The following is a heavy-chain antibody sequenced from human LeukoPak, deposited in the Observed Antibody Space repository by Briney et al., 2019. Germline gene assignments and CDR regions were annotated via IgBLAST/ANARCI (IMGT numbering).Heavy chain of an antibody. V-gene: IGHV3-33*01. J-gene: IGHJ4*02. CDR3: AIGSLRGGHYFDD. CDR2: IWYDGSNK. D-gene: IGHD3-16*01. Sequence: GGSLRLSCAASGFTLSSYGMHWVRQAPGKVVEWVAVIWYDGSNKYYADSVKGRFTISRDNSKNTLYLKMNSVRAEDTAVYYCAIGSLRGGHYFDDWGQGTMVTVSS. CDR1: GFTLSSYG.